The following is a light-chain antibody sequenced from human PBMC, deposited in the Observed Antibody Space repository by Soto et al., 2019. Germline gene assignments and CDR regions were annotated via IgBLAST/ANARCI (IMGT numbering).Light chain of an antibody. CDR2: EVS. CDR3: SSYTRGATYV. V-gene: IGLV2-14*03. J-gene: IGLJ1*01. CDR1: SSDVGAFNY. Sequence: QSVLTQPASVSGSPGQSITISCTGSSSDVGAFNYVSWYQQHPGKAPKVMIYEVSNRPSGVSNRFSGSKSGNTASLTISGLQAEDEADYYCSSYTRGATYVFGTGTKVTVL.